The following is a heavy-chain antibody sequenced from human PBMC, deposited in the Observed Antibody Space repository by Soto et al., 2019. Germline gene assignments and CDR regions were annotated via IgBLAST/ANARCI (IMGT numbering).Heavy chain of an antibody. D-gene: IGHD4-17*01. CDR1: GGSISSGGYY. J-gene: IGHJ5*02. CDR3: ARDRATTVTARWFDP. V-gene: IGHV4-31*03. Sequence: SETLSLTCTVSGGSISSGGYYWSWIRQHPGKGLEWIGYIYYSGSTYYNPSLKSRVTISVDTSKNQFSLKLSSVTAADTAVYYCARDRATTVTARWFDPWGQGTLVTVSS. CDR2: IYYSGST.